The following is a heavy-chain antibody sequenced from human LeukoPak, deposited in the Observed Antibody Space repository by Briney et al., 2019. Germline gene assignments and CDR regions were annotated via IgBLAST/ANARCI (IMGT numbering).Heavy chain of an antibody. Sequence: GGSLRLSCAASGFSLSTYWMSWVRQAPGKGLEGVANIKQDGSEKHYGDSVRGRFTISRDNAKNELYLQMHSLRVEHTAVYYSVREYGDYQAPFDYWGQGTLVTVSS. CDR2: IKQDGSEK. V-gene: IGHV3-7*05. CDR1: GFSLSTYW. D-gene: IGHD4-17*01. CDR3: VREYGDYQAPFDY. J-gene: IGHJ4*02.